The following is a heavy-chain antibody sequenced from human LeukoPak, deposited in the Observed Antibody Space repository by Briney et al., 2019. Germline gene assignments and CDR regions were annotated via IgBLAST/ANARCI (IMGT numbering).Heavy chain of an antibody. CDR2: ISGSGGYT. CDR3: AKENSGSYAWFDP. V-gene: IGHV3-23*01. Sequence: GGSLRLSCAASGFTFSTYAMSWVRQAPGKGLEWVSAISGSGGYTYHADSVKGRFTISRDNSKNTLYLQMNSLRAEDTAVYYCAKENSGSYAWFDPWGQGTLVTVSS. CDR1: GFTFSTYA. J-gene: IGHJ5*02. D-gene: IGHD3-10*01.